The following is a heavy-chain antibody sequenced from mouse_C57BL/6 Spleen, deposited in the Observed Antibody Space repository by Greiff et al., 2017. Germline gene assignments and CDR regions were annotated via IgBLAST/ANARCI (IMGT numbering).Heavy chain of an antibody. CDR1: GFTFSDYG. V-gene: IGHV5-17*01. J-gene: IGHJ4*01. CDR2: ISSGSSTI. D-gene: IGHD1-1*02. Sequence: EVMLVESGGGLVKPGGSLKLSCAASGFTFSDYGMHWVRQAPEKGLEWVAYISSGSSTIYYADTVKGRFTISRDNAKNTLFLQITSLRAEDTAMYYCARGWDYAMDYWGQGTSVTVSS. CDR3: ARGWDYAMDY.